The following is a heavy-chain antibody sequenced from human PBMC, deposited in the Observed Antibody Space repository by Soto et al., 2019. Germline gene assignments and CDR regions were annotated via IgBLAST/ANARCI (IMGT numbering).Heavy chain of an antibody. CDR1: GYSFGSHG. CDR2: VWFDGSKE. Sequence: PGGSLRLSCAGSGYSFGSHGIHWVRQAPGKGLEWLAIVWFDGSKEYYADSVKGRFTVSRDNSINTAYLQINSLRAADTAVYYCARGVDTAMVTEGEALFDYWGQGTLVTVSS. V-gene: IGHV3-33*01. D-gene: IGHD5-18*01. CDR3: ARGVDTAMVTEGEALFDY. J-gene: IGHJ4*02.